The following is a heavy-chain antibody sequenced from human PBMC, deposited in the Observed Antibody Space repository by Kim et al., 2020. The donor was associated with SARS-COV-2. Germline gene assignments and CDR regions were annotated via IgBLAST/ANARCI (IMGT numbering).Heavy chain of an antibody. D-gene: IGHD3-10*01. CDR1: GGSISSSNW. J-gene: IGHJ3*02. V-gene: IGHV4-4*02. Sequence: SETLSLTCAVSGGSISSSNWWSWVRQPPGKGLEWIGEIYHSGSTNYNPSLKSRVTISVDKSKNQFSLKLSSVTAADTAVYYCASGSGSGSSATTDAFDIWGQGTMVTVSS. CDR2: IYHSGST. CDR3: ASGSGSGSSATTDAFDI.